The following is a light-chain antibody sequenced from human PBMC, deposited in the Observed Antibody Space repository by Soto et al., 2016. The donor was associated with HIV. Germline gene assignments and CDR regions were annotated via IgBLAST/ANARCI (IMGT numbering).Light chain of an antibody. Sequence: IQMTQSPSSVSASIGDRVTITCRASQSISNWLVWYQQKPGKAPKLLIYSASSLQSGVPSRFSGSASGTDSTLTINSVQPEDFATYYCQQANSFPLTFGGGPRWRSN. V-gene: IGKV1-12*01. J-gene: IGKJ4*01. CDR1: QSISNW. CDR2: SAS. CDR3: QQANSFPLT.